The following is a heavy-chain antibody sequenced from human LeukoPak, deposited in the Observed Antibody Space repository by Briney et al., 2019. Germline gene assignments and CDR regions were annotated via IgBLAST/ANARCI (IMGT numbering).Heavy chain of an antibody. CDR2: IYYSGST. D-gene: IGHD3-10*01. J-gene: IGHJ6*03. Sequence: SETLSLTCTVSGGSISSSSYYWGWIRQPPGKGLEWIGNIYYSGSTYYNPSLESRVTISVDTSKNQFSLKLSSVTAADTAVYYCARINGSERANYYYYYYMDVWGKGTTVTISS. V-gene: IGHV4-39*07. CDR3: ARINGSERANYYYYYYMDV. CDR1: GGSISSSSYY.